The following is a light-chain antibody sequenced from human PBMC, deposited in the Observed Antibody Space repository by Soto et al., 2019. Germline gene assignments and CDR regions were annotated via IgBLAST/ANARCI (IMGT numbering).Light chain of an antibody. CDR3: QQYGISPYT. J-gene: IGKJ2*01. CDR1: QSVSSSY. V-gene: IGKV3-20*01. Sequence: EIVLTQSPGTLSFSPGERATLSCRASQSVSSSYLAWYQQKPGQAPRLLIYGAASRASSIPDRVSGSESGTDFTLTVSRLEPEDFAVYYCQQYGISPYTFGEGTKLEIK. CDR2: GAA.